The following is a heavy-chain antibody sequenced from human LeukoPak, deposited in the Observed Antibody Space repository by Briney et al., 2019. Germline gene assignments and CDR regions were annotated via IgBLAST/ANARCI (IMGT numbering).Heavy chain of an antibody. V-gene: IGHV3-33*01. CDR2: IWYDGSNK. J-gene: IGHJ4*02. D-gene: IGHD5-12*01. CDR3: AREGGYSGYEWAYDY. Sequence: GRSLRLSCAASGFTFSSYGMHWVRQAPGKGLEWVAVIWYDGSNKYYADSVKGRFTISRDNSKNTLYLQMNSLRAEDTAVYYCAREGGYSGYEWAYDYWGQGTLVTVSS. CDR1: GFTFSSYG.